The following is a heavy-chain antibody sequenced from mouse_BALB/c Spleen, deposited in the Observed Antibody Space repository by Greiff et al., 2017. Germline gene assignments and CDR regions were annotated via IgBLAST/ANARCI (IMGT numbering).Heavy chain of an antibody. CDR1: GFTFSSYT. CDR2: ISNGGGST. Sequence: EVKLVESGGGLVQPGGSLKLSCAASGFTFSSYTMSWVRQTPEKRLEWVAYISNGGGSTYYPDTVKGRFTISRDNAKNTLYLQMRSLKSEDTAMYYCARHKSSSWYFDVWGAGTTVTVSS. V-gene: IGHV5-12-2*01. J-gene: IGHJ1*01. CDR3: ARHKSSSWYFDV. D-gene: IGHD1-1*01.